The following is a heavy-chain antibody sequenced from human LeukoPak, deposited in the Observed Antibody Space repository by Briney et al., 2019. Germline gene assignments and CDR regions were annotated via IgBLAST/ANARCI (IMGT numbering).Heavy chain of an antibody. V-gene: IGHV3-21*01. D-gene: IGHD6-6*01. CDR3: ARDPGFYAYSSSSHDASVI. CDR2: ISSSSSYI. CDR1: GFTFSSYS. J-gene: IGHJ3*02. Sequence: PGGSLRLSCAASGFTFSSYSMNWVHQAPGRGLEWVSSISSSSSYIYYADSVKGRFTISRDNAKNSLYLQMNSLRAEDTAVYYCARDPGFYAYSSSSHDASVIWGQGTMVTVSS.